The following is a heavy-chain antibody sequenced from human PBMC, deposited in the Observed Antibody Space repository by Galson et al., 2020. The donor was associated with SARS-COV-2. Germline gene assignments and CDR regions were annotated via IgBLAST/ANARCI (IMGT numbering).Heavy chain of an antibody. CDR3: ARDFNVGTGTPERFDY. V-gene: IGHV3-11*01. CDR1: GFTFSDYY. Sequence: GESLKISCAASGFTFSDYYMSWIRQAPGKGLEWVSYISSSGSTIYYADSVKGRFTISRDNAKNSLYLQMNSLRAEDTAVYYCARDFNVGTGTPERFDYWGQGTLVTVSS. CDR2: ISSSGSTI. J-gene: IGHJ4*02. D-gene: IGHD1-1*01.